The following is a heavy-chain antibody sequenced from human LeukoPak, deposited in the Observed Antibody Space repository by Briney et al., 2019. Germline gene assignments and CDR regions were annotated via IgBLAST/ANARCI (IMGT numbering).Heavy chain of an antibody. Sequence: SGGSLRLSCAASGFTFSSYSMNWVRQAPGKGLEWVSSISTSSTYIYYAGSVKGRFTISRDNAKNSLYLEMNSLRAEDTAVYYCARPIYCSSTSCPPDYWGRGTLVTVSS. CDR3: ARPIYCSSTSCPPDY. J-gene: IGHJ4*02. D-gene: IGHD2-2*01. V-gene: IGHV3-21*01. CDR1: GFTFSSYS. CDR2: ISTSSTYI.